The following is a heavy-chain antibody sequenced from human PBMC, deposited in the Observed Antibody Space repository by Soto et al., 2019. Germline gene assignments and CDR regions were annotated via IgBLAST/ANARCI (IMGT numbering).Heavy chain of an antibody. V-gene: IGHV3-13*01. Sequence: GGSLRLSCAASGFTFSSYDLHWVRQATGKGLEWVSAIGTAGDTYYPGSVKCRFTISRENAKKSLYLQVNSLRAGDTAVYYCARGSAGYGSGSYFGMDVWGQGTTVTVSS. CDR1: GFTFSSYD. CDR3: ARGSAGYGSGSYFGMDV. J-gene: IGHJ6*02. CDR2: IGTAGDT. D-gene: IGHD3-10*01.